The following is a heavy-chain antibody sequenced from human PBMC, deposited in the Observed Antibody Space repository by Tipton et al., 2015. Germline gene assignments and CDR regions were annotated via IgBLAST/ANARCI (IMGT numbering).Heavy chain of an antibody. D-gene: IGHD5-24*01. Sequence: LRLSCAVYGGSFSDYYWSWIRQSPGKGLEWIGEINHGGSTNYNPSLKSRVTISVDTSKNQFSLKLTSVTAADTAVYYCARDLEHGMDVWGHGTTVTVSS. J-gene: IGHJ6*02. CDR3: ARDLEHGMDV. CDR1: GGSFSDYY. CDR2: INHGGST. V-gene: IGHV4-34*01.